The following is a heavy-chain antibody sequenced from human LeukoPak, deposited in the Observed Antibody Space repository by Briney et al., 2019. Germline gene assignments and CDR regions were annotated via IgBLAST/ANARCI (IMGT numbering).Heavy chain of an antibody. D-gene: IGHD3-22*01. CDR2: IYSGGST. CDR3: ARDRYYDSSGYYYSDY. CDR1: GFTFSTYW. J-gene: IGHJ4*02. Sequence: GGSLRLSCAASGFTFSTYWMSWVRQAPGKGLEWVSVIYSGGSTYYADSVKGRFTISRDNSKNTLYVQMNSLRAEDTAVYYCARDRYYDSSGYYYSDYWGQGTLVTVSS. V-gene: IGHV3-53*01.